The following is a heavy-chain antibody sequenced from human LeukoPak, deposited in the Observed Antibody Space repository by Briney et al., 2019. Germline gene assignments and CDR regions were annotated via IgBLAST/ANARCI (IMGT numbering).Heavy chain of an antibody. V-gene: IGHV3-23*01. CDR1: GGSFSGYY. D-gene: IGHD5-24*01. CDR3: ARSGYTRFDY. CDR2: FSGSGGDT. Sequence: ETLSLTCAVYGGSFSGYYWSWVRQAPGKGLEWVSSFSGSGGDTYYADSVKGRFTISRDNSMNTLYLQMNSLRAEDTAVYYCARSGYTRFDYWGQGTLVTVSS. J-gene: IGHJ4*02.